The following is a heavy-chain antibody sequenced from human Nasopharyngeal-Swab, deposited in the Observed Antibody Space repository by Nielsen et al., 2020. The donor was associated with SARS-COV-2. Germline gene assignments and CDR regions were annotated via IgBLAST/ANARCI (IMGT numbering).Heavy chain of an antibody. CDR2: TNSDGSDT. CDR3: TRGTRNYFEY. V-gene: IGHV3-74*01. J-gene: IGHJ4*02. Sequence: GESLKISCAGSGFTFSYFWMHWVRQAPGKGPVLVSRTNSDGSDTTYADSVKGRFTISRDNARNTLFLQMNSLRADDTAVYYCTRGTRNYFEYWGQGTLVTVSS. CDR1: GFTFSYFW.